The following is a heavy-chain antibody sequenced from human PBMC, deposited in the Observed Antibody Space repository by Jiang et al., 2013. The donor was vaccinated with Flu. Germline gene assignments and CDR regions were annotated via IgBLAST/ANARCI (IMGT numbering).Heavy chain of an antibody. CDR1: GYTFTYYE. J-gene: IGHJ6*02. V-gene: IGHV1-8*01. CDR3: ARDNFGLDV. CDR2: INPNSGRT. Sequence: SGAEVKKPGASVKVSCRASGYTFTYYEINWVRQATGQGPEWMGRINPNSGRTAYAERFQGRVTMTRDTSIDTTYMELHGLRSEDTAVYYCARDNFGLDVWGHGTTVTVSS.